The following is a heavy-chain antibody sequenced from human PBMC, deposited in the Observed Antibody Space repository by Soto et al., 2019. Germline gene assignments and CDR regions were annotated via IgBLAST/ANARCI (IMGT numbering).Heavy chain of an antibody. V-gene: IGHV3-23*01. D-gene: IGHD1-1*01. CDR2: VSPHAANT. Sequence: GGSLRLSCVASGFTFDSCGMNWVRQAPGEGLVWVAGVSPHAANTYYADSVRGRFIISRDDSRKTVSLDMTSLRGEDPAVYYCATEGAKSTWNFDYWGQGTVVTVSS. CDR1: GFTFDSCG. J-gene: IGHJ4*02. CDR3: ATEGAKSTWNFDY.